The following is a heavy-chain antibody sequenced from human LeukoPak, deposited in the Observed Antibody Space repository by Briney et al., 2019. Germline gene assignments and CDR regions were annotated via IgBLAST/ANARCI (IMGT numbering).Heavy chain of an antibody. V-gene: IGHV4-61*01. Sequence: SETLSLTCTVSGYSISSGYYWSWIRQPPGKGLEWIGYIYYSGSTNYNPSLKSRVTISVDTSKNQFSLKLSSVTAADTALYYCARGIEMATIGFDIWGQGTMVTVSS. CDR3: ARGIEMATIGFDI. CDR1: GYSISSGYY. D-gene: IGHD5-24*01. CDR2: IYYSGST. J-gene: IGHJ3*02.